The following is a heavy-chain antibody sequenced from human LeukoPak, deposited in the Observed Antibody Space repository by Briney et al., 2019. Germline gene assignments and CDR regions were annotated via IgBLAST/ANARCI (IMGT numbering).Heavy chain of an antibody. CDR3: AKAPNPGDYYYYYYMDV. J-gene: IGHJ6*03. CDR2: IWYDGSNK. CDR1: GFTFSSYG. Sequence: GGSLRLSCAASGFTFSSYGMHWVRQAPGKGLEWVAVIWYDGSNKYYADSVRGRFAISRDNSKNTLYLQMNSLRAEDTAVYYCAKAPNPGDYYYYYYMDVWGKGTTVTVSS. D-gene: IGHD7-27*01. V-gene: IGHV3-30*02.